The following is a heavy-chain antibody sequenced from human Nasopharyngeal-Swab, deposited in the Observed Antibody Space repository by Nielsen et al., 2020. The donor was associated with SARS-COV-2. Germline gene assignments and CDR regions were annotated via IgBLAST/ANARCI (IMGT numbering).Heavy chain of an antibody. Sequence: GSLRLSCAVSGDSVRSNDYWTWVRQSPGKGLEWIGEVSHSWSTNYNPSLQSRVTLSMDKSKNQFSLRLPSVSAADTADYFCARGHLVVVPSPLLGLGPIFYSFYLDVWGKGTTVIVSS. J-gene: IGHJ6*03. CDR3: ARGHLVVVPSPLLGLGPIFYSFYLDV. CDR1: GDSVRSNDY. V-gene: IGHV4-4*01. D-gene: IGHD2-2*01. CDR2: VSHSWST.